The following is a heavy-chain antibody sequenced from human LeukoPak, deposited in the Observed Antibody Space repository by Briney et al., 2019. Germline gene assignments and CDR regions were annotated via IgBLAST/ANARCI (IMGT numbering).Heavy chain of an antibody. J-gene: IGHJ4*02. Sequence: GGSLRLSCAASGFTFDDYAMHWVRQAPGQGLEWVSLITGDGGSAYYSDSVKGRFTLSRDNAKKSVYLQMDSLRVEDTAVYYCARDQIGSWWGQGTLVIVSS. CDR2: ITGDGGSA. D-gene: IGHD6-13*01. CDR3: ARDQIGSW. CDR1: GFTFDDYA. V-gene: IGHV3-43*02.